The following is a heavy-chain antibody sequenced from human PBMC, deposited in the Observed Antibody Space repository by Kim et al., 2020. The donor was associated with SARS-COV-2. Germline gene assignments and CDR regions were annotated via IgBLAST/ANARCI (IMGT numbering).Heavy chain of an antibody. Sequence: SETLSLTCTVSGGSISSYYWSWIRQPPGKGLDWIGYIYYSGSTNYNPSLKSRVTISVDTSKNQFSLKLSSVTAADTAVYYCARDGAHYYGSGSYYRDYYYGMDVWGQGTTVTVSS. CDR3: ARDGAHYYGSGSYYRDYYYGMDV. CDR2: IYYSGST. CDR1: GGSISSYY. D-gene: IGHD3-10*01. V-gene: IGHV4-59*13. J-gene: IGHJ6*02.